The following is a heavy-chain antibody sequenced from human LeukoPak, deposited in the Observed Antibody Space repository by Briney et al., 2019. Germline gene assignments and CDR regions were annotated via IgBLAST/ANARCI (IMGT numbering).Heavy chain of an antibody. CDR2: ISYDGSNK. CDR3: ARQPAYSSGWTGYYFDY. Sequence: GGSLRLSCAASGFTFSSYAMHWVRQAPGKGLEWVAVISYDGSNKYYADSVKGRFTTSRDNSKNTLYLQMNSLRAEDTAVYYCARQPAYSSGWTGYYFDYWGQGTLVTVSS. D-gene: IGHD6-19*01. V-gene: IGHV3-30-3*01. CDR1: GFTFSSYA. J-gene: IGHJ4*02.